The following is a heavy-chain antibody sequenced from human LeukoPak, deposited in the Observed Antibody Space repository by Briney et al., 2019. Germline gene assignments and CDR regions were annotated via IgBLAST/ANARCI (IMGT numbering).Heavy chain of an antibody. V-gene: IGHV3-74*01. CDR1: GFSFSGHW. CDR3: ARGPNTNWSGLHF. Sequence: PGGSLRLSCTASGFSFSGHWMHWARQLPGKGLVWVSRISPTGSTTSYADSVKGRFTVSRDNAKNTLYLQVNNLRAEDTAVYYCARGPNTNWSGLHFWGQGTLLPVSS. D-gene: IGHD1-1*01. J-gene: IGHJ4*02. CDR2: ISPTGSTT.